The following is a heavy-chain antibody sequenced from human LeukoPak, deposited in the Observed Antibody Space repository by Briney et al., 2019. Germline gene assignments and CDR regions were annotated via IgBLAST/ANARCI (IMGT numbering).Heavy chain of an antibody. Sequence: SETLSLTCTVSGGSISSYYWSWIRQPAGKGLEWIGRIYTSGSTNYNPSLKSRVTMSVDTSKNQFSLKLSSVTAADTAVYYCASLATVYGSGSYANDYWGQGTLVTVSS. CDR2: IYTSGST. CDR1: GGSISSYY. D-gene: IGHD3-10*01. CDR3: ASLATVYGSGSYANDY. J-gene: IGHJ4*02. V-gene: IGHV4-4*07.